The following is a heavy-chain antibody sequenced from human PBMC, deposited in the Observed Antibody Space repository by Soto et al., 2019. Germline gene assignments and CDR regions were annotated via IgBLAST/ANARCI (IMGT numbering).Heavy chain of an antibody. J-gene: IGHJ3*02. D-gene: IGHD3-22*01. CDR3: AREWGSSGYSHDAFDI. CDR2: INAGNGNT. CDR1: GYTFTSYA. Sequence: ASVKVSCKASGYTFTSYAMHWVRQAPGQRLEWMGWINAGNGNTKYSQKFQGRVTITRDTSASTAYMELSSLRSEDTAVYYCAREWGSSGYSHDAFDIWGQGTMVTVSS. V-gene: IGHV1-3*01.